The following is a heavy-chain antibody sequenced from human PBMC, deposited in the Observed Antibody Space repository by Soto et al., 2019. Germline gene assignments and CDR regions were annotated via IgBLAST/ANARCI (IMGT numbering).Heavy chain of an antibody. CDR1: GYSFTIYW. V-gene: IGHV5-51*01. CDR2: IYPGDSDT. CDR3: ARGNTAMAFDY. J-gene: IGHJ4*02. D-gene: IGHD5-18*01. Sequence: GESLKISCKASGYSFTIYWIGWVRQMPGKGLEWMGIIYPGDSDTRYSPSFQGQVTISPDKSISTAYLQWSSLKSSDTAIYYCARGNTAMAFDYWGQGTLVTVSS.